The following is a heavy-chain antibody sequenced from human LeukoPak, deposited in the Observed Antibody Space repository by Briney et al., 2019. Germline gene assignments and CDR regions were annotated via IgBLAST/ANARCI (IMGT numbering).Heavy chain of an antibody. Sequence: ASVKVSCKASGYTFTSYYMHWVRQAPGQGLEWMGIINPSGGSTSYAQKFQGRVTKTRDTSTSTVYMELSSLRSEDTAVYYCARSIVVVVAATRGFDPWGQGTLVTVSS. CDR1: GYTFTSYY. J-gene: IGHJ5*02. CDR3: ARSIVVVVAATRGFDP. D-gene: IGHD2-15*01. CDR2: INPSGGST. V-gene: IGHV1-46*01.